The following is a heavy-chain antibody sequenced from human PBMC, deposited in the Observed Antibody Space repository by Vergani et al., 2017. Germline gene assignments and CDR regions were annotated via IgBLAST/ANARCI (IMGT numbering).Heavy chain of an antibody. CDR2: FNHIGMT. V-gene: IGHV4-38-2*02. CDR1: NYSIRRGYF. CDR3: SGHGGSGNFYHRFDS. J-gene: IGHJ4*02. Sequence: QVQLQESGPGLVKPSETLSLTCTVSNYSIRRGYFWGWIRRPPGKGLEWIAIFNHIGMTYNNPSLKSRVTISVDTSKNLISLKLNSVTAADTALYYCSGHGGSGNFYHRFDSWGQGTLVTVSS. D-gene: IGHD3-10*01.